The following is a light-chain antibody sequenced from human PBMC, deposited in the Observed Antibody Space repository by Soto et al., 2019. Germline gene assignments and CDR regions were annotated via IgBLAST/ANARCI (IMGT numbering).Light chain of an antibody. CDR3: NSHTTSRSLV. V-gene: IGLV2-14*01. Sequence: QSVLTHPPSASGSPGQSVTISCTGTSSDVGAYNYVSWYQQHPGKAPKLMVYEVNNRPSGVSDRFSGSKSGNTASLTISGLQAEDEADYYCNSHTTSRSLVFGGGTKVTVL. CDR2: EVN. CDR1: SSDVGAYNY. J-gene: IGLJ2*01.